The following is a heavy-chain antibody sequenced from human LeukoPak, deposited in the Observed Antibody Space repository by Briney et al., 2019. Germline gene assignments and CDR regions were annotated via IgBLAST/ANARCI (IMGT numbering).Heavy chain of an antibody. CDR1: GYSISSGYY. Sequence: PSETLCLTCAVSGYSISSGYYWGWIRQPPGKGVEWIGTIYHSGSTYYNPSLKSRVTISVDTSKNQFSLKLSSVTAADTAVYYCARSGDGYNPNYWGQGTLVTVSS. J-gene: IGHJ4*02. D-gene: IGHD5-24*01. CDR2: IYHSGST. V-gene: IGHV4-38-2*01. CDR3: ARSGDGYNPNY.